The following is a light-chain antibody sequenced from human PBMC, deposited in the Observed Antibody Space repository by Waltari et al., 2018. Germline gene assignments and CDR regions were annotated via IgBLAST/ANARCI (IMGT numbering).Light chain of an antibody. Sequence: EIVLTQSPGTLSLSPGERATLSCRASQSIGRALIWYQQKPGQAPRLLIYGASTRATGIPDRFSGSGFGTEFTLTISSLQSEDFAVYYCQQYNNWLYTFGQGTKLEIK. CDR3: QQYNNWLYT. V-gene: IGKV3D-15*01. CDR1: QSIGRA. CDR2: GAS. J-gene: IGKJ2*01.